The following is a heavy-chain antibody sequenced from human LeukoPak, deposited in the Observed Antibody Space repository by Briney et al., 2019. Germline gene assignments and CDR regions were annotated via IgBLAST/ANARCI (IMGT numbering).Heavy chain of an antibody. CDR1: GYSFTNYW. V-gene: IGHV5-51*01. Sequence: GESLKISCKGSGYSFTNYWIGWVRQMPGKGLEWMGIIYPGDSDTRYSPSFQGQVTISADKSISTAYLQWSSLKASDTAMYYCARKVVGATPGDAFDIWGQGTMVTVSS. J-gene: IGHJ3*02. CDR3: ARKVVGATPGDAFDI. D-gene: IGHD1-26*01. CDR2: IYPGDSDT.